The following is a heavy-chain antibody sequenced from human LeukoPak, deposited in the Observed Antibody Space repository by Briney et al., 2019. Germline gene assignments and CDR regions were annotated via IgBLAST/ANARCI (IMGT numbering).Heavy chain of an antibody. J-gene: IGHJ4*02. V-gene: IGHV3-11*04. CDR1: GFTFSDYY. CDR3: ARGGGAAAGTRIDY. CDR2: ISDSGSII. D-gene: IGHD6-13*01. Sequence: PGGSLRLSCAASGFTFSDYYMSWIRQAPGKGLEWVSYISDSGSIIYYADSVKGRFTVSRDNARKSLYLQMNSLRAEDTAVYYCARGGGAAAGTRIDYWGQGTLVTVSS.